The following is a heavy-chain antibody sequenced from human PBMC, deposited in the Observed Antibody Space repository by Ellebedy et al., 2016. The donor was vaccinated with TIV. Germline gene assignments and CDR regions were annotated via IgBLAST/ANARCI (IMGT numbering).Heavy chain of an antibody. Sequence: SQTLSLTCAISEDSVSSNSAAWNWIRQSPSRGLEWLGRTYYRSKWYNNYAVSVKSRITINPDTSKNQFSLQLNSVTPEDTAVYYCARRGTTADVFDIWGQGTMVTVSS. CDR3: ARRGTTADVFDI. V-gene: IGHV6-1*01. D-gene: IGHD4-17*01. CDR1: EDSVSSNSAA. CDR2: TYYRSKWYN. J-gene: IGHJ3*02.